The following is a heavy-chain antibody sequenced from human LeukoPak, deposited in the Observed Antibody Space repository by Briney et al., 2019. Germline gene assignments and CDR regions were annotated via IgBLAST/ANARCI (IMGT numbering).Heavy chain of an antibody. CDR2: IYYSGST. D-gene: IGHD3-3*01. V-gene: IGHV4-30-4*01. Sequence: PSQTLSLTCTVSGGSISSGDYYWSWIRQPPGKGLEWIGYIYYSGSTYYNPSLKSRVTISVDRSKNQFSLKLSSVTAADTAVYYCARTQTNVLRFLENWFDPWGQGTLVTVSS. J-gene: IGHJ5*02. CDR3: ARTQTNVLRFLENWFDP. CDR1: GGSISSGDYY.